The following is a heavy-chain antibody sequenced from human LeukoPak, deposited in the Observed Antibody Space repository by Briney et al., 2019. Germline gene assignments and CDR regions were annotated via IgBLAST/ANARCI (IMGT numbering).Heavy chain of an antibody. CDR2: ISNDRSQK. V-gene: IGHV3-30*03. J-gene: IGHJ4*02. Sequence: PGRSLRLSCAPSGFTSCSFDMRWVRPAPGGGLGWVERISNDRSQKYYAESVKGRITISRDNSKSTLSLQMDSLRAEDTAVYFCARLYSSGWADYWGQGTLVTVSS. D-gene: IGHD6-19*01. CDR3: ARLYSSGWADY. CDR1: GFTSCSFD.